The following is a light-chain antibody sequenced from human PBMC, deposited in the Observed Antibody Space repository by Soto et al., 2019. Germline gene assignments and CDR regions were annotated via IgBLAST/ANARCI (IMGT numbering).Light chain of an antibody. J-gene: IGKJ2*01. V-gene: IGKV3-15*01. CDR3: AQYYNWPYT. CDR1: QSVSSN. Sequence: EIVMTQSPATLSVSPGERATLSCRASQSVSSNLAWYQQKPGQAPRLLIYGASTRATGIPARFSGGGSGTAISLTISSLQSADFAVYYGAQYYNWPYTFGQGTKLEIK. CDR2: GAS.